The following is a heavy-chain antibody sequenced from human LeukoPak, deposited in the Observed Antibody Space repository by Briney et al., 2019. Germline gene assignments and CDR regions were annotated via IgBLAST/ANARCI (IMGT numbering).Heavy chain of an antibody. J-gene: IGHJ3*02. CDR2: IYYSGST. CDR3: ARGDHGPSLPFDI. V-gene: IGHV4-39*07. Sequence: SETLSLTCTVSGGSISSSSYYWGWIRQPPGKGLEWIGSIYYSGSTYYNPSLKSRVTISVDTSKNQFSLKLSSVTAADTAVYYCARGDHGPSLPFDIWGQGTMVTVSS. D-gene: IGHD2-15*01. CDR1: GGSISSSSYY.